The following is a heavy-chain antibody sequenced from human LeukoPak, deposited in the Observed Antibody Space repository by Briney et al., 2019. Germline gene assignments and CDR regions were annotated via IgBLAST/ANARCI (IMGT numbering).Heavy chain of an antibody. Sequence: PSETLSLTCTVSGGSISSSSYYWGWIRQPPGKGLEWIGSIYYSGSTYYNPSLKSRVTISVDTSKNQFSLKLSSVTAADTAVYYCARPYYDFWSGYYSATHGMDVWGQGTTVTVSS. CDR2: IYYSGST. V-gene: IGHV4-39*01. CDR1: GGSISSSSYY. CDR3: ARPYYDFWSGYYSATHGMDV. J-gene: IGHJ6*02. D-gene: IGHD3-3*01.